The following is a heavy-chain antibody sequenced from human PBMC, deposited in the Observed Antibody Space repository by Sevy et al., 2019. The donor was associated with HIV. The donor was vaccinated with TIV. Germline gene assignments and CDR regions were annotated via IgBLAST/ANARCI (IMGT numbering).Heavy chain of an antibody. CDR1: GFIFSNYG. CDR3: AKGSKATDSAFAV. Sequence: GGSLRLSCSASGFIFSNYGMHWVRQAPGKGLEWVAVISYDGSHKYYSDSVRGRFTISRDNSKNTVSLQMNSLRDEDTAIYYCAKGSKATDSAFAVWGQGTMVTFSS. CDR2: ISYDGSHK. V-gene: IGHV3-30*18. J-gene: IGHJ3*01. D-gene: IGHD3-22*01.